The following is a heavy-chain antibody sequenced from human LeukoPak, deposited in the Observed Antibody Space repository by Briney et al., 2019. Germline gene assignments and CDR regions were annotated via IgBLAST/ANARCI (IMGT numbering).Heavy chain of an antibody. D-gene: IGHD3-10*01. J-gene: IGHJ4*02. Sequence: GASVKVSCKASGYTFSNYGISWVRRAPGQGLEWMGWISGYNGNTNYAQKLQGRVTMTTDTSTSTAYMELRSLRSDDTAVYYCARDYGSGNYRFEYWGQGTLVTVSS. CDR1: GYTFSNYG. V-gene: IGHV1-18*01. CDR3: ARDYGSGNYRFEY. CDR2: ISGYNGNT.